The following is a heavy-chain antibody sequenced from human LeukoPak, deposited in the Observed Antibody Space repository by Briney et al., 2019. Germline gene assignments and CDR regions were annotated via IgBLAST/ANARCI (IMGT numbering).Heavy chain of an antibody. J-gene: IGHJ2*01. Sequence: GGSLRLSCVASGFTFSDSAMNWVRQAPGKELEWVSSISSSSSYMYYSDSVKGRFTISRDNAKNSLYLQMNSLRAEDTAVYYCARVGCSSTCCYAAYWYFDLWGRGTLVTVSS. CDR2: ISSSSSYM. CDR3: ARVGCSSTCCYAAYWYFDL. V-gene: IGHV3-21*01. D-gene: IGHD2-2*01. CDR1: GFTFSDSA.